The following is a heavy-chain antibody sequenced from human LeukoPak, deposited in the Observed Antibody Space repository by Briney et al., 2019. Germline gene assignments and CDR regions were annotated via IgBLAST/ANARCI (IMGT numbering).Heavy chain of an antibody. D-gene: IGHD3-22*01. J-gene: IGHJ3*02. CDR3: ARDPYYDSNHLGAFDI. V-gene: IGHV4-31*03. CDR2: IYYSGST. Sequence: SQTLSLTCTVSGGSISSGGYYWSWLRQHPGKGLEWIGYIYYSGSTYYNPSLKSRVTISVDTSKNQFSLKLSSVTAADTAVYYCARDPYYDSNHLGAFDIWGQGTMVTVSS. CDR1: GGSISSGGYY.